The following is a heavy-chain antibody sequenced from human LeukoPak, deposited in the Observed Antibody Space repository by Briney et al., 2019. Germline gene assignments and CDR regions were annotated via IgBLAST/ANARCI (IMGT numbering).Heavy chain of an antibody. D-gene: IGHD3-22*01. CDR2: INPNSGGT. CDR1: GYTFTGYY. V-gene: IGHV1-2*02. J-gene: IGHJ4*02. CDR3: ARGIRDDSSGYCYGY. Sequence: ASVKVSCKASGYTFTGYYMHWVRQAPGQGLEWMGWINPNSGGTNYAQKFQGRVTMTRDTSISTAYMELSRLRSDDTAVYYCARGIRDDSSGYCYGYWGQGTLVTVSS.